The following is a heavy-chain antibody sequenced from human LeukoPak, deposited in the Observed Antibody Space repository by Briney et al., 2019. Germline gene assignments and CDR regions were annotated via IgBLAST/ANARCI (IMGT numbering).Heavy chain of an antibody. Sequence: SGTLSLTCAVSGGSISSSNWWSWVRQPPGKGLEWIGEIYHSGSTYYNPSLKSRVTISLDTSKNQFSLNLRSVTAADTAVYYCSTGMLRGLAPVFLDYWGQGTLVTVS. CDR2: IYHSGST. D-gene: IGHD3-10*01. CDR3: STGMLRGLAPVFLDY. J-gene: IGHJ4*02. CDR1: GGSISSSNW. V-gene: IGHV4-4*02.